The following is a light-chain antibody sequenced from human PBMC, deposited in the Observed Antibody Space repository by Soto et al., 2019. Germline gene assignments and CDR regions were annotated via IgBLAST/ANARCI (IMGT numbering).Light chain of an antibody. CDR3: QQRRNWPLT. J-gene: IGKJ4*01. Sequence: EIVLTQSPVTLSFSPGERATLSCRASQSVSSNLAWYQQKPGQAPRLLIYGASNRATGIPARFSGSGSGTDFTLTISSLEPEDFAVYYCQQRRNWPLTFGGGTKVEIK. CDR1: QSVSSN. CDR2: GAS. V-gene: IGKV3-11*01.